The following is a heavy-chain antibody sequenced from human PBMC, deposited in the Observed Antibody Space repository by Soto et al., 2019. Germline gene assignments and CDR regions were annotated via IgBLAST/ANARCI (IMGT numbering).Heavy chain of an antibody. Sequence: ASVKVSCKASGGTFSSYAISWVRQAPGQGLEWMGGIIPIFGTANYAQKFQGRVTITADESTSTAYMELSSLRSEDTAVYYCARGLDRDIVLMVCAPEGWFDPWGQGTLVTVSS. V-gene: IGHV1-69*13. CDR3: ARGLDRDIVLMVCAPEGWFDP. CDR1: GGTFSSYA. J-gene: IGHJ5*02. CDR2: IIPIFGTA. D-gene: IGHD2-8*01.